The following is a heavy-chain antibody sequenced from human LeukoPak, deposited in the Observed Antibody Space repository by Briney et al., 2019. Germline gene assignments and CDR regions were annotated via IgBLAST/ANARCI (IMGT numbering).Heavy chain of an antibody. CDR1: GGSISSSSYY. CDR3: ASSPLDSDYYYYYYMDV. CDR2: IYYSGST. V-gene: IGHV4-39*07. D-gene: IGHD1-1*01. Sequence: SETLSLTCTVSGGSISSSSYYWGWIRQPPGKGLEWIGSIYYSGSTYYNPSLKSRVTISVDTSKNQFSLKLSSVTAADTAVYYCASSPLDSDYYYYYYMDVWGKGTTVTVSS. J-gene: IGHJ6*03.